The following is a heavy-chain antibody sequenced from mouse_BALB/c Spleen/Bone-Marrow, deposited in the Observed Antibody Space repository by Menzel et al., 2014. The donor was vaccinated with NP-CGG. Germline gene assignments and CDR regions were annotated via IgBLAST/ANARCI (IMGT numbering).Heavy chain of an antibody. J-gene: IGHJ2*01. CDR3: ARSPQRTTMIGY. CDR2: IWAGGST. CDR1: GFSLTSYG. V-gene: IGHV2-9*02. D-gene: IGHD2-1*01. Sequence: VHLVESGPGLVAPSQSLSITCTVSGFSLTSYGVHWVRQPPGKGLEWLGVIWAGGSTNYNSALMSRLSISKDNSKSQVFLEMNSLQTDDTAMYYCARSPQRTTMIGYWGQGTTLTVSS.